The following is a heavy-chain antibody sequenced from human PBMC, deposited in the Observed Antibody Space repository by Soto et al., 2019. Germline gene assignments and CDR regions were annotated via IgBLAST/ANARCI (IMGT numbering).Heavy chain of an antibody. D-gene: IGHD2-2*01. Sequence: GGSLRLSCAASGFTFSSYSMNWVRQAPGKGLEWVSSISSSSSYIYYADSVKGRFTISRDNAKNLLYLQMNSLRAEDTAVYYCARGGRYCSSTSCLNWFDPWGQGTLVTVSS. V-gene: IGHV3-21*01. CDR1: GFTFSSYS. CDR3: ARGGRYCSSTSCLNWFDP. CDR2: ISSSSSYI. J-gene: IGHJ5*02.